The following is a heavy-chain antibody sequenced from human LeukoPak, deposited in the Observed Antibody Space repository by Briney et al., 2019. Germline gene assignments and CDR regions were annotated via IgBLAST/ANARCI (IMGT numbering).Heavy chain of an antibody. CDR1: GGSISSSSYY. J-gene: IGHJ4*01. CDR3: ALDTIGARPNFDY. Sequence: PSETLSLTCTVSGGSISSSSYYWGWIRQPPGKGLEWIGGIYYSGSTYYNPSLKSRVTISVDTSKNQFSLNLSSVTAADTAVNYCALDTIGARPNFDYWGHGTLVTVSS. D-gene: IGHD4/OR15-4a*01. CDR2: IYYSGST. V-gene: IGHV4-39*01.